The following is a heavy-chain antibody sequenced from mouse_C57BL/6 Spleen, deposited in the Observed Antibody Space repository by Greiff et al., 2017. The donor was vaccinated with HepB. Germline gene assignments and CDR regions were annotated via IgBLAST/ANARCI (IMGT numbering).Heavy chain of an antibody. CDR1: GFTFSDYG. CDR3: ARRTTVVATDAMDY. Sequence: EVKLVESGGGLVKPGGSLKLSCAASGFTFSDYGMHWVRQAPEKGLEWVAYISSGSSTIYYADTVKGRITISRDNTKNTLFLQMTSLRSEDTAMYYCARRTTVVATDAMDYWGQGTSVTVSS. J-gene: IGHJ4*01. D-gene: IGHD1-1*01. V-gene: IGHV5-17*01. CDR2: ISSGSSTI.